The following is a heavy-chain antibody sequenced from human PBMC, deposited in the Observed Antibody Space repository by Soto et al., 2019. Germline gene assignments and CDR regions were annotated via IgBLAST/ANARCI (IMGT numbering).Heavy chain of an antibody. V-gene: IGHV3-23*01. Sequence: EVQLLESGGGLVQPGGSLRLSCAASGFTFSNYAMNWVRQAPGKGLEWVSVISGSGGDTYSAGSVKGRFTISRDNSKNTLYLQMNSLRAEDTAVYYGVKGGSISWYLFDFWGQGTLVTVSA. J-gene: IGHJ4*02. CDR3: VKGGSISWYLFDF. CDR2: ISGSGGDT. CDR1: GFTFSNYA. D-gene: IGHD6-13*01.